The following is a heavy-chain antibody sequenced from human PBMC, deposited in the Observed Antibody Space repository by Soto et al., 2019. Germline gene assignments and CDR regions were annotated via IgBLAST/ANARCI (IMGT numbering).Heavy chain of an antibody. CDR3: ARGDSTDQYYYDSSGDPPKF. CDR2: IPYDGSNK. J-gene: IGHJ4*02. D-gene: IGHD3-22*01. Sequence: QVQLVESGGGVFQPGRSLRLSCEASGLTFSSYAMHWVRQAPGKGLEWVAVIPYDGSNKYYADSVKGRFTISRDNSKNTRYLQMNRLRAEDTAVYYCARGDSTDQYYYDSSGDPPKFWGQGTLVTVSS. CDR1: GLTFSSYA. V-gene: IGHV3-30-3*01.